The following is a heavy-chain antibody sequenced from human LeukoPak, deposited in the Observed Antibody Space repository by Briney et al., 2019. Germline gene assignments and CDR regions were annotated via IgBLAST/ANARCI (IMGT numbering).Heavy chain of an antibody. CDR1: GGTLSSYA. V-gene: IGHV1-2*04. D-gene: IGHD3-22*01. CDR3: ARGYYYDSSGYYQLDY. CDR2: INLNNDDT. Sequence: ASVKVSCKASGGTLSSYAINWVRQAPGQGLEWMGWINLNNDDTNYAQKFQGWVTMTRDTSISTAYMELSRLRSDDTAVYYCARGYYYDSSGYYQLDYWGQGTLVTVSS. J-gene: IGHJ4*02.